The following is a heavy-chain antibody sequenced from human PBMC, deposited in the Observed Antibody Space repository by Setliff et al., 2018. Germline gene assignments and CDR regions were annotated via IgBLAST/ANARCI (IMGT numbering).Heavy chain of an antibody. J-gene: IGHJ1*01. CDR2: ISGSAQTT. CDR3: ASLYYDSSGYEYFQH. D-gene: IGHD3-22*01. CDR1: GFTFSSYA. V-gene: IGHV3-21*01. Sequence: PGGSLRLSCAASGFTFSSYAITWVRQAPGKGLEWVSMISGSAQTTYYADSVKGRFTISRDNAKNSLYLQMNSLRAEDTAVYYCASLYYDSSGYEYFQHWGQGTLVTVSS.